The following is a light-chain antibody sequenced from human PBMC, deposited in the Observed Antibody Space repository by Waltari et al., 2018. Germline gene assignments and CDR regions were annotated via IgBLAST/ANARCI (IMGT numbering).Light chain of an antibody. CDR3: QQRSDWPLT. Sequence: EIVLTQSPATLSLSPGERATLSCRASQSVSWYLAWYQQRPGQAPRLLIYDASNRATGSPARFSGSGSGTDFTLTISSLEPEDFAVYYCQQRSDWPLTFGGGTKVEIK. CDR2: DAS. CDR1: QSVSWY. V-gene: IGKV3-11*01. J-gene: IGKJ4*01.